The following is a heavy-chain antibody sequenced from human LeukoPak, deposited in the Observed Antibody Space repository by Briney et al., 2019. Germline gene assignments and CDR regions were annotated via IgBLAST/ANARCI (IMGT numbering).Heavy chain of an antibody. V-gene: IGHV1-2*02. CDR3: AGAQHRLWFGEIHFDY. J-gene: IGHJ4*02. CDR2: INPNSGGT. Sequence: ASVKVSCKASGYTFTGYYMHWVRQAPGQGLEWMGWINPNSGGTNYAQKFQGRVTMTRDTSISTAYMELSRLRSDDTAVYYCAGAQHRLWFGEIHFDYWGQGTLVTVSS. D-gene: IGHD3-10*01. CDR1: GYTFTGYY.